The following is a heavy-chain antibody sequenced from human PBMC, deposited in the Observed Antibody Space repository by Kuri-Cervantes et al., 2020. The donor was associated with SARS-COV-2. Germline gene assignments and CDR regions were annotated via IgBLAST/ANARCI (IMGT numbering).Heavy chain of an antibody. D-gene: IGHD6-13*01. V-gene: IGHV4-39*07. J-gene: IGHJ2*01. Sequence: SQTLSLTCAVSGGSISSSSYYWGWIRQPPGKGLEWIGEIYHSGSTNYNPSLKSRVTISVDESKNQFSLKLSSVTAADTAVYYCARGGAAAGTPTDWYFDLWGRGTLVTVSS. CDR3: ARGGAAAGTPTDWYFDL. CDR1: GGSISSSSYY. CDR2: IYHSGST.